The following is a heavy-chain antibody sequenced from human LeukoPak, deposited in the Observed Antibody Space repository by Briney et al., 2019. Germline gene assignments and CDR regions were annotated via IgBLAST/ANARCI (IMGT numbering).Heavy chain of an antibody. V-gene: IGHV4-39*07. D-gene: IGHD3-10*01. CDR1: GGSISSSSYY. Sequence: PSETLSLTCTVSGGSISSSSYYWGWIRQPPGKGLEWIGSIYYSGSTYYNPSLKSRVTISVDTSKNQFSLKLSSVTAADTAVYYCARGHFGFDPWGQGTLVTVSS. CDR2: IYYSGST. CDR3: ARGHFGFDP. J-gene: IGHJ5*02.